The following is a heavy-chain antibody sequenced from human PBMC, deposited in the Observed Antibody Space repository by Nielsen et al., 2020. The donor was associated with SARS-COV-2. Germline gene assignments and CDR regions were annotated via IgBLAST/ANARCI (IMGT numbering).Heavy chain of an antibody. J-gene: IGHJ4*02. CDR3: ARQRYGADFDY. Sequence: SETLSLTCAVSGGSISSGDYYWRWIRQPPGKGLEWIGYIHYRGSTDYNPSLKSRVTISEDTSKNQYSLRLISVTPADTAVYYCARQRYGADFDYWGQGTLVTVSS. CDR2: IHYRGST. V-gene: IGHV4-30-4*01. CDR1: GGSISSGDYY. D-gene: IGHD4-17*01.